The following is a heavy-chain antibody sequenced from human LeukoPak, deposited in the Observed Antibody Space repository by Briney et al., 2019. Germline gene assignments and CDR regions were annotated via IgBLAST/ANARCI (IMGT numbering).Heavy chain of an antibody. J-gene: IGHJ4*02. CDR2: IYYSGST. CDR3: ASQVDIVATIRGYFDY. D-gene: IGHD5-12*01. CDR1: GGSISSSSYY. V-gene: IGHV4-39*07. Sequence: SETLSLTRTVSGGSISSSSYYWGWIRQPPGKGLEWIGSIYYSGSTYYNPSLKSRVTISVGTSKNQFSLKLSSVTAADTAVYYCASQVDIVATIRGYFDYWGQGTLVTVSS.